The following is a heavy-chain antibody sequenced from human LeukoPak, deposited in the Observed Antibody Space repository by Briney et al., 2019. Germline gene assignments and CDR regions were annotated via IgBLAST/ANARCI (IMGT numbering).Heavy chain of an antibody. CDR2: IINSGSTT. CDR1: GFTFSSYD. CDR3: AELGITMIGGV. V-gene: IGHV3-48*03. D-gene: IGHD3-10*02. Sequence: PGGSLRLSCAASGFTFSSYDMNWVRQAPGKGLEWVSYIINSGSTTYYADSVKGRFTISRDNAKNTLYLQMNSLRAEDTAVYYCAELGITMIGGVWGKGTTVTISS. J-gene: IGHJ6*04.